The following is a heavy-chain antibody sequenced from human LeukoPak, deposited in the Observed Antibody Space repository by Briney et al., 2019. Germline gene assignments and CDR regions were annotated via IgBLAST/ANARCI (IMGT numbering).Heavy chain of an antibody. Sequence: GGSLRLSCAASGFTLSSYWMHWVRQAPGEGLVWVSRIDPDGSTTNYADSVKGRFTTSRDNAKNTLYLQMNSLRAEDTAVYYCAKDLNYDFWSGLGNWGQGTLVTVSS. CDR3: AKDLNYDFWSGLGN. J-gene: IGHJ4*02. D-gene: IGHD3-3*01. CDR2: IDPDGSTT. CDR1: GFTLSSYW. V-gene: IGHV3-74*01.